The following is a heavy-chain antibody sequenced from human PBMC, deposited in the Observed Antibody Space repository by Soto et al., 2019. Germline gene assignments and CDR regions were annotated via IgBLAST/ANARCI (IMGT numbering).Heavy chain of an antibody. J-gene: IGHJ4*02. CDR2: IGAYNGNT. D-gene: IGHD3-22*01. CDR1: GYNFNTFG. CDR3: ARAVMIIVPPDY. V-gene: IGHV1-18*01. Sequence: QVQLVQSGAEVKNPGASVKVTCKASGYNFNTFGISWVRQAPGQGLEWMGWIGAYNGNTKYAQNLQGRVTMTIETSTSAASMEQMSLRSDDTAVYDCARAVMIIVPPDYWGQGSLVTVSS.